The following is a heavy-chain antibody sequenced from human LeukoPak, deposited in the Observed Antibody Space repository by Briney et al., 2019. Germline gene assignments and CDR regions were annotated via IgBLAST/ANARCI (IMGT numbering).Heavy chain of an antibody. CDR2: ISWNSGSI. V-gene: IGHV3-9*01. CDR3: AKAHISEAGATYFDY. J-gene: IGHJ4*02. Sequence: GRSLRLSCAASGFTFDDYAMHWVRQAPGKGLEWVSGISWNSGSIGYADSVKGRFTISRDNAKNSLYLQMNSLRAEDTALYYCAKAHISEAGATYFDYWGQGTLVTACS. D-gene: IGHD1-26*01. CDR1: GFTFDDYA.